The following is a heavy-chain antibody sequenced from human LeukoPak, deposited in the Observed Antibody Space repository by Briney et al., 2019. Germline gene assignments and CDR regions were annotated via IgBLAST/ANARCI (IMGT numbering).Heavy chain of an antibody. Sequence: GGSLRLSCAASGLRFSDYYVSWIRQAPGKGLQWVSYISSGGDIMHYADSVKGRFTSSRDNAKNSLYLQVNSLTAEDTAVYYCARVRPGQWLLRDAFDIWDQGTMVTVSS. CDR2: ISSGGDIM. V-gene: IGHV3-11*04. D-gene: IGHD5-12*01. J-gene: IGHJ3*02. CDR1: GLRFSDYY. CDR3: ARVRPGQWLLRDAFDI.